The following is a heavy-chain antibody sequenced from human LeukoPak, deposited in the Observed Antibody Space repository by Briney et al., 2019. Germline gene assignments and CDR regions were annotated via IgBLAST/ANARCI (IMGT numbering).Heavy chain of an antibody. J-gene: IGHJ3*02. CDR1: RYTFTSYA. Sequence: ASVKVSCKASRYTFTSYAMNWVRQAPGQGLGWMGWINTNTGNPTYAQGFTGRFVFSLDTSVSTAYLQISSLKAEDTAVYYCARARSGWTADAFDIWGQGTMVTVSS. CDR3: ARARSGWTADAFDI. D-gene: IGHD6-19*01. V-gene: IGHV7-4-1*02. CDR2: INTNTGNP.